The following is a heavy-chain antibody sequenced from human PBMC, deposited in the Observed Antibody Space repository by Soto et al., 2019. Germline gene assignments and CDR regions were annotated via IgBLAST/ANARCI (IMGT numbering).Heavy chain of an antibody. CDR1: GFTFSDYA. V-gene: IGHV3-30*18. Sequence: VQLVESGGGVVQPGRSLRLSCAASGFTFSDYAMHWVRQAPGKGLEWVAVVSHDGRNTHYADSVKGRFTISRDSSKNTVSPEMTGLGAEDTAVYYCAKGGRQWLVTSDFNYWGQGALVTVSS. J-gene: IGHJ4*02. D-gene: IGHD6-19*01. CDR2: VSHDGRNT. CDR3: AKGGRQWLVTSDFNY.